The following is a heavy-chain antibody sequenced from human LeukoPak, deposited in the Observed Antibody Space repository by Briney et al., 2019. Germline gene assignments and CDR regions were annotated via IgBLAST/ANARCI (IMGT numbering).Heavy chain of an antibody. CDR3: ARGDYYDSSGPGDAFDI. V-gene: IGHV4-4*07. J-gene: IGHJ3*02. D-gene: IGHD3-22*01. Sequence: SETLSLTCTVSGGSISSYYWSWIRQPAGKGLEWIGRIYTSGSTNYNPSLKSRVAMSVDTSKNQFSLKLSSVTAADTAVYYCARGDYYDSSGPGDAFDIWGRGTMVAVSS. CDR2: IYTSGST. CDR1: GGSISSYY.